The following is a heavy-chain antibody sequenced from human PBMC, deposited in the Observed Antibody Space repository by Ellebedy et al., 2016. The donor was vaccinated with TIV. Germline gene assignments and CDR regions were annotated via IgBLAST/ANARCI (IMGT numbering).Heavy chain of an antibody. CDR2: ISGSGGNT. CDR1: GFTFSSYA. CDR3: AKGRRMVYSTGGLDY. J-gene: IGHJ4*02. Sequence: GESLKISCAASGFTFSSYALSWVRQAPGKGLEWVSGISGSGGNTYYADSVKGRFTISRDNSKNTLYLQMNSLRAEDTAVYYCAKGRRMVYSTGGLDYWGQGTLVTVSS. D-gene: IGHD2-8*01. V-gene: IGHV3-23*01.